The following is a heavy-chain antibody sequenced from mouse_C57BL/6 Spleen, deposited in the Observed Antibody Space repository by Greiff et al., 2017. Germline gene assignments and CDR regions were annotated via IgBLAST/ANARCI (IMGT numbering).Heavy chain of an antibody. CDR3: ARDRGYYGDWYFDV. CDR1: GYSITSGYD. CDR2: ISYSGST. V-gene: IGHV3-1*01. J-gene: IGHJ1*03. Sequence: EVQLQESGPGMVKPSQSLSLTCTVTGYSITSGYDWHWIRHFPGNKLEWMGYISYSGSTNYNPSLKSRISITHDTSKNHFFLKLNSVTTEDTATYYCARDRGYYGDWYFDVWGTGTTVTVSS. D-gene: IGHD1-1*01.